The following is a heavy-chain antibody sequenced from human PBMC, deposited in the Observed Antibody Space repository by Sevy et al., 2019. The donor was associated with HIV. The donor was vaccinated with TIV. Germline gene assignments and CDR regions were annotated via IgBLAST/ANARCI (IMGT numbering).Heavy chain of an antibody. CDR2: ISSSRSYL. D-gene: IGHD3-22*01. Sequence: GGSQRLSCAASGFTFSDYGMNWVRQAPGKGLEWVSSISSSRSYLYYADSVKGRFTISRDNDKNSLSLQMNSLRAEDTAVYYCARDRLNFYDTSGYYYAEYFHHCGHGTFVTVSS. CDR3: ARDRLNFYDTSGYYYAEYFHH. CDR1: GFTFSDYG. V-gene: IGHV3-21*01. J-gene: IGHJ1*01.